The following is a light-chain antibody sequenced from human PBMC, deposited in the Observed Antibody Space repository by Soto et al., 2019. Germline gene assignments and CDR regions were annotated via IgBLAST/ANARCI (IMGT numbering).Light chain of an antibody. CDR3: QQYNSFPVT. J-gene: IGKJ4*01. Sequence: DIQMTQSPSSLSASVGDRVTITCRASQDISNYLAWYQQKSGKAPESLIFAASSLQSGVPSKFSGSGSGTDFTLTITSLQPEDFATYYCQQYNSFPVTFGGGTKVEIK. CDR2: AAS. CDR1: QDISNY. V-gene: IGKV1-16*02.